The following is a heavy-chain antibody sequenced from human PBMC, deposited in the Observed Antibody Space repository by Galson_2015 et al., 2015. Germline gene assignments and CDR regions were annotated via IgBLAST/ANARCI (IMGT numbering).Heavy chain of an antibody. D-gene: IGHD2-2*01. Sequence: SLRLSCAASGLTFRNYGMHWVRQAPGKGLEWVAVIWYDGSDKYYADSVKGRFTISRDNSKNTLYLQMNSLRAEDTALYYCATGSEFQPLADPWGQGTLVTVSP. CDR3: ATGSEFQPLADP. J-gene: IGHJ5*02. CDR2: IWYDGSDK. V-gene: IGHV3-33*01. CDR1: GLTFRNYG.